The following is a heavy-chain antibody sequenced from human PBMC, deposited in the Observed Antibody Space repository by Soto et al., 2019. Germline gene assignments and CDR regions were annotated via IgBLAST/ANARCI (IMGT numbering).Heavy chain of an antibody. Sequence: EVQLLESGGGLVQPGGSLRLSCAASGFTFSSYAMSWVRQAPGKGLEWVSAISGSGGSTYYADSVKGRFTISRDNSKSTLYLQMNSLRAEDTAVYYCAKVTDIVVVVAVDYWGQGTLVTVSS. CDR2: ISGSGGST. CDR3: AKVTDIVVVVAVDY. CDR1: GFTFSSYA. D-gene: IGHD2-15*01. J-gene: IGHJ4*02. V-gene: IGHV3-23*01.